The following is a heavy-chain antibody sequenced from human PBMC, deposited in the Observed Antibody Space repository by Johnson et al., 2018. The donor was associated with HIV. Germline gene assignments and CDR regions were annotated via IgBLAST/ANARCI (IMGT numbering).Heavy chain of an antibody. J-gene: IGHJ3*02. CDR3: ASEGEYSSALWGDAFDI. V-gene: IGHV3-11*04. CDR2: ISSSGSTI. Sequence: QVQLVESGGGLVKPGGSLRLSCAASGFTFSDYYMSWIRQAPGKGLEWVSYISSSGSTIYYADSVKGRFTISRDNAKNSLYLQMNSMRAENTGVYYCASEGEYSSALWGDAFDIWGQGTMVTVSS. CDR1: GFTFSDYY. D-gene: IGHD6-6*01.